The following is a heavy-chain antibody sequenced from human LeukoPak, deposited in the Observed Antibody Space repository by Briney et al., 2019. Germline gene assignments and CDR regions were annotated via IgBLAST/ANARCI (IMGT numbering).Heavy chain of an antibody. CDR2: INSDGSST. CDR1: GFSFDDYA. D-gene: IGHD3-10*01. J-gene: IGHJ4*02. CDR3: ARGARGSGTASGY. V-gene: IGHV3-74*01. Sequence: GGSLRLSCAASGFSFDDYAMHWVRQAPGKGLVWVSRINSDGSSTNYADSVKGRFTISRDNAKNTLHLQMNSLRAEDTAVYYCARGARGSGTASGYWGQGTLVTVSS.